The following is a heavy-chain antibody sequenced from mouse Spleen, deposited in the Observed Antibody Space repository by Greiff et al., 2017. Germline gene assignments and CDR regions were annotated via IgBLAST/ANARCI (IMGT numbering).Heavy chain of an antibody. CDR3: ARDDGYPWFAY. CDR1: GYSFTGYY. V-gene: IGHV1-26*01. D-gene: IGHD2-3*01. J-gene: IGHJ3*01. CDR2: INPYNGAT. Sequence: EVQLQQSGPELVKPGASVKISCKASGYSFTGYYMHWVKQSHVKSLEWIGRINPYNGATSYNQNFKDKASLTVDKSSSTAYMELHSLTSEDSAVYYCARDDGYPWFAYWGQGTLVTVSA.